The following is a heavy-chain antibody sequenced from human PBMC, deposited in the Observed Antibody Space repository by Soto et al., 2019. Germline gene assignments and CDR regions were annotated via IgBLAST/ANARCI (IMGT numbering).Heavy chain of an antibody. CDR2: INHSGST. V-gene: IGHV4-34*01. Sequence: SETLSLTCAVYGGSFSGYYWSWIRQPPGKGLEWIGEINHSGSTNYNPSLKSRVTISVDTSKNQFSLKLSSVTAADTAVYYCARDLYCSGGSCYSFWFDPWGQGTLVTVS. CDR3: ARDLYCSGGSCYSFWFDP. J-gene: IGHJ5*02. CDR1: GGSFSGYY. D-gene: IGHD2-15*01.